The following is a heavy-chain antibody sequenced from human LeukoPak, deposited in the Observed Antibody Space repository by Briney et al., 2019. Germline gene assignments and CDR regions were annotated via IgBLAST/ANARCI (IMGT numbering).Heavy chain of an antibody. Sequence: GGSLRLSCAASGFTFSDYYMGWIRQAPGKGLEWVSYISSSDGAMYYADSVKGRFTISRDNARNSLFLQMNSLRAEDTAVYYCARAGDTSGYYFYFDYWGQGTLVTVSS. CDR2: ISSSDGAM. J-gene: IGHJ4*02. CDR3: ARAGDTSGYYFYFDY. V-gene: IGHV3-11*01. CDR1: GFTFSDYY. D-gene: IGHD3-22*01.